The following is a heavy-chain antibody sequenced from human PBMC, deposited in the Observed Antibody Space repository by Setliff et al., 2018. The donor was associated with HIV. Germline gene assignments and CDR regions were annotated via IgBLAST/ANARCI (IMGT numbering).Heavy chain of an antibody. CDR1: GGSVSSGGYY. Sequence: SETLSLTCTVSGGSVSSGGYYWSWIRQHPGRGLEWIGYNSYSGRTNQNPSLKSRVTLSVDTSKHQFSLKLSSVTAADTAVYYCARVQMAYAAFDVWGQGTMVTVSS. CDR2: NSYSGRT. J-gene: IGHJ3*01. D-gene: IGHD4-17*01. V-gene: IGHV4-61*08. CDR3: ARVQMAYAAFDV.